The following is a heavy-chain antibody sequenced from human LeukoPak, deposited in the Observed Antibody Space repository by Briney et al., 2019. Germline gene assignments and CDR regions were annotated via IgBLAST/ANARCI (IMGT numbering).Heavy chain of an antibody. CDR1: GGPFSGHY. J-gene: IGHJ4*02. Sequence: PSETLSLTCAVYGGPFSGHYWSWIRQPPGKGLEWIGEINHSGSTNYNPSLKSRVTISVDTSKNQFSLKLSSVTAADTAVYYCARLTYYYESSGCYPDYWGQGTLVTVSS. CDR3: ARLTYYYESSGCYPDY. V-gene: IGHV4-34*01. D-gene: IGHD3-22*01. CDR2: INHSGST.